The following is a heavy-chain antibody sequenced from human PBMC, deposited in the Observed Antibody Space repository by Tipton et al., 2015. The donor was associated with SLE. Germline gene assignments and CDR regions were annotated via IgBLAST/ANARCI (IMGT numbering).Heavy chain of an antibody. Sequence: TLSLTCTVSGGSISSGSYYWSWIRQPAGKGLEWIGYIYTSGSTNYNPSLKSRVTISVDTSKNQFSLKLSSVTAADTAVYYCGRDHDSSAFDIWGQGTMVTVSS. V-gene: IGHV4-61*09. CDR3: GRDHDSSAFDI. CDR2: IYTSGST. CDR1: GGSISSGSYY. J-gene: IGHJ3*02. D-gene: IGHD3-22*01.